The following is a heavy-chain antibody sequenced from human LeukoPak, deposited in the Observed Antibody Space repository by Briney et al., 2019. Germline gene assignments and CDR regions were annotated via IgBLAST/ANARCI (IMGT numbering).Heavy chain of an antibody. CDR1: GFTFSSYA. D-gene: IGHD3-9*01. V-gene: IGHV3-23*01. CDR3: AKEREYDILTGQDY. Sequence: GGSLRLSCAASGFTFSSYAMSWVRQAPGKGLEWVSAISGSGGSTYYADSVKGRFTISRDNSKNTLSLQMNSLRAEDTAVYYCAKEREYDILTGQDYWGQGTLVTVSS. CDR2: ISGSGGST. J-gene: IGHJ4*02.